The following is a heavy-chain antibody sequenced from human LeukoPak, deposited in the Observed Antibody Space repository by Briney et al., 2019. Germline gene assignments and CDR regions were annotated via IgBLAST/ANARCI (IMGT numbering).Heavy chain of an antibody. J-gene: IGHJ6*02. V-gene: IGHV4-59*01. Sequence: SETLSLTGTVSGGSISSYYWTWIRQPPGKGLEWIGYTYYSGSTNYNPSLKSRVTISVDTSKNQFSLKLSSVTAADTAVYYCARDHYIGRIAAAGKGYYYGMDVWGQGTTVTVSS. D-gene: IGHD6-13*01. CDR2: TYYSGST. CDR3: ARDHYIGRIAAAGKGYYYGMDV. CDR1: GGSISSYY.